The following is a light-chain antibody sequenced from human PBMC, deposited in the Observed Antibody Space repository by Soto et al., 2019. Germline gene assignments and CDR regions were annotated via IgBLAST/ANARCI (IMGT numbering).Light chain of an antibody. CDR2: EVS. CDR1: SSDVGGYNY. CDR3: SSYTSSSTPYV. V-gene: IGLV2-14*01. J-gene: IGLJ1*01. Sequence: GASSDVGGYNYVSWYQQHPGKAPKLMIYEVSNRPSGVSNRFSGSKSGNTASLTISGLQTEDEADYYCSSYTSSSTPYVFGTGIKVTV.